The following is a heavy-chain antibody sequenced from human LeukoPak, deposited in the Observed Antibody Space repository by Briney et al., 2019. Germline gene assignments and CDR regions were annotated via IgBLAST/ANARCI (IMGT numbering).Heavy chain of an antibody. CDR1: GGSISSYY. Sequence: SETLSLTCTVSGGSISSYYWSWIRQPPGKGLEWIGEINHSGSTNYNPSLKSRVTISVDTSKNQFSLKLSSVTAADTAVYYCARVHYGKDAFDIWGQGTMVTVSS. D-gene: IGHD4-17*01. CDR2: INHSGST. V-gene: IGHV4-34*01. CDR3: ARVHYGKDAFDI. J-gene: IGHJ3*02.